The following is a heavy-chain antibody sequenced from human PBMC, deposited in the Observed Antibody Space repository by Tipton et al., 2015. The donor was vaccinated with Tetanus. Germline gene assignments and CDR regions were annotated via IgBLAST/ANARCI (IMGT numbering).Heavy chain of an antibody. CDR2: IDYFGTT. CDR3: ARTSGYLYSSY. Sequence: TLSLTRTVSGDSIRGGGYYWTWIRQHPGKGLEWIGYIDYFGTTKYNPSLKSRVAMSVDTSKNQLSLKLSSVTSADTAVYYCARTSGYLYSSYWGQGTLVTVSS. D-gene: IGHD3-3*01. CDR1: GDSIRGGGYY. V-gene: IGHV4-61*08. J-gene: IGHJ1*01.